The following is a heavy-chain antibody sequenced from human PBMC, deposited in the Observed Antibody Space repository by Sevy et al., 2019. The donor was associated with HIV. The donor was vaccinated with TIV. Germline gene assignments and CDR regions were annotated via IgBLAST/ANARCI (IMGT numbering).Heavy chain of an antibody. V-gene: IGHV3-33*01. CDR2: IWYDGSNK. CDR1: GFTFSSYG. CDR3: ARDWRVVGATTDNYYYGMDV. J-gene: IGHJ6*02. D-gene: IGHD1-26*01. Sequence: GGSLRLSCAASGFTFSSYGMHWVRQAPGKGLEWVAVIWYDGSNKYYADSVKGRFTISRDNSKNTLYLQMNSLRAEDTAAYYCARDWRVVGATTDNYYYGMDVWGQGTTVTVSS.